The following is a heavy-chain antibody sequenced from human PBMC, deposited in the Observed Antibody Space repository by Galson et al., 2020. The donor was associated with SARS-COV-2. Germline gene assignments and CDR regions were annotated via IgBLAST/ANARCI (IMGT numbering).Heavy chain of an antibody. Sequence: TGGSLRLSCAASGFTFSSYGMHWVRQAPGKGLEWVAVISYDGSNKYYADSVKGRFTISRDNSKNTLYLQMNSLRAEDTAVYYCAKGGQGIDYWGQGTLVTVSS. J-gene: IGHJ4*02. V-gene: IGHV3-30*18. CDR2: ISYDGSNK. CDR1: GFTFSSYG. CDR3: AKGGQGIDY.